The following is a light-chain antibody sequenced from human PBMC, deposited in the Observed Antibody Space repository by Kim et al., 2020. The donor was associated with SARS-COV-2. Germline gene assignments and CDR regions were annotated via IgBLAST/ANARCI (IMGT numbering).Light chain of an antibody. CDR2: QDN. J-gene: IGLJ2*01. CDR3: QAWDSSSAI. Sequence: VSPGQTARLPCSGDKLGEKYTCWYQQKPGQSPVLVIYQDNKRPAGIPERFSGSNSGNTASLTISGTQAMDEAEYYCQAWDSSSAIFGGGTQRTVL. V-gene: IGLV3-1*01. CDR1: KLGEKY.